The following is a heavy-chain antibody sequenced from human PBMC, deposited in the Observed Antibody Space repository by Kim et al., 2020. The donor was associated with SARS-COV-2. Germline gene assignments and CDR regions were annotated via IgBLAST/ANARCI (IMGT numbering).Heavy chain of an antibody. D-gene: IGHD1-1*01. J-gene: IGHJ3*02. Sequence: SETLSLTCAVYGGSFSGYYWSWIRQPPGKGLEWIGEINHSGSTNYNPSLKSRVTISVDTSKNQFSLKLSSVTAADTAVYYCARLKLWGAFDIWGQGTMVTVSS. V-gene: IGHV4-34*01. CDR1: GGSFSGYY. CDR3: ARLKLWGAFDI. CDR2: INHSGST.